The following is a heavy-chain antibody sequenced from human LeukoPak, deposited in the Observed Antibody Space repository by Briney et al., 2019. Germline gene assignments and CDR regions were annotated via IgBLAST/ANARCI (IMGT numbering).Heavy chain of an antibody. D-gene: IGHD2-2*01. J-gene: IGHJ5*02. CDR3: AREGAYCSSTSCHIQNWFDP. CDR1: GYTFTSYG. V-gene: IGHV1-18*01. CDR2: ISAYNDNT. Sequence: ASVKVSCKASGYTFTSYGISWVRQAPGQGLEWMGWISAYNDNTNYAQKLQGRVTMTTDTSTSTAYMELRSLRSDDTAVYYCAREGAYCSSTSCHIQNWFDPWGQGTLVTVSS.